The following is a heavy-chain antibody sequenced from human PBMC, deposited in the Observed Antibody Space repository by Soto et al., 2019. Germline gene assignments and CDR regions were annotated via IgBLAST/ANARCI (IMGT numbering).Heavy chain of an antibody. CDR2: IEQDGSEK. Sequence: EVPLVESGGGLVQPGGSLRLSCAASGFTFSSYWMSWVRQAPGKGLEWVANIEQDGSEKYYVDSVKGRFTISRDNAKNSLYLQMNSLRAEDTAVYYCARSIAARLNWFDPWGQGTLVTVSS. V-gene: IGHV3-7*01. CDR3: ARSIAARLNWFDP. D-gene: IGHD6-6*01. J-gene: IGHJ5*02. CDR1: GFTFSSYW.